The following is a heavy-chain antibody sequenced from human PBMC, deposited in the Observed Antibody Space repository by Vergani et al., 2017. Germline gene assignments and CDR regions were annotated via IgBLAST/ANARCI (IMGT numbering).Heavy chain of an antibody. D-gene: IGHD6-6*01. CDR3: AKEAYSSSSFQD. V-gene: IGHV3-30*04. CDR1: GFTFSSYA. J-gene: IGHJ1*01. CDR2: ISYDGSNK. Sequence: QVQLVESGGGVVQPGRSLRLSCAASGFTFSSYAMHWVRQAPGKGLEWVAVISYDGSNKYYADSVKGRFTISRDNSKNSLFLQMNSLRAEDTALYYCAKEAYSSSSFQDWGQGTLVTVSS.